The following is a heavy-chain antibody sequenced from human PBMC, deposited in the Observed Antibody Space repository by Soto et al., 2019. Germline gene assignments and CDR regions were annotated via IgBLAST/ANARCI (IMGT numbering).Heavy chain of an antibody. CDR2: ISAYNGNT. CDR3: ARDSRRHYDFGSGYLMEV. Sequence: GASVKVSCKASGYTFTSYGISWVRQAPGQGLQWMGWISAYNGNTNYAKKLQGRVTMTTDTSTSTAYMELRSLRCAGTAVYYCARDSRRHYDFGSGYLMEVWGQGXTVTV. CDR1: GYTFTSYG. D-gene: IGHD3-3*01. J-gene: IGHJ6*02. V-gene: IGHV1-18*04.